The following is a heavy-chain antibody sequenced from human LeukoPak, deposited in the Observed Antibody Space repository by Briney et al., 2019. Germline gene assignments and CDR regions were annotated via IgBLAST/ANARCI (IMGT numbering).Heavy chain of an antibody. Sequence: SETLSLTCTVSGGSISSSSYYWGWIRQPPGKGLEWIGSIYYSGSTYYNPSLKSRVTISVDTSKNQFSLKLSSVTAADTAVYYCARGSSSFNYYYYYMDVWGKGTTVTVSS. CDR2: IYYSGST. J-gene: IGHJ6*03. CDR3: ARGSSSFNYYYYYMDV. D-gene: IGHD6-6*01. V-gene: IGHV4-39*07. CDR1: GGSISSSSYY.